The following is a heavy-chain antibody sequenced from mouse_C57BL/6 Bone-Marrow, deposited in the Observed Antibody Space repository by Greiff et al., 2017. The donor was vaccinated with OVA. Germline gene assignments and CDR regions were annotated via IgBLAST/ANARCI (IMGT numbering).Heavy chain of an antibody. CDR2: IYPGDGDT. D-gene: IGHD1-1*01. Sequence: QVQLQQSGAELVKPGASVKISCKASGYAFSSYWMNWVKQRPGKGLEWIGQIYPGDGDTNYNGKFKGKATLTADKSSSTAYRQLSSLTSEDSAVYFCARSEGSPYYFDYWGQGTTLTVSS. J-gene: IGHJ2*01. CDR1: GYAFSSYW. V-gene: IGHV1-80*01. CDR3: ARSEGSPYYFDY.